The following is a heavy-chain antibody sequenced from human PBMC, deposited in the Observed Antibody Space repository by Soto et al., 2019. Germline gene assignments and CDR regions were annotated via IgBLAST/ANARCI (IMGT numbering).Heavy chain of an antibody. J-gene: IGHJ5*01. D-gene: IGHD2-15*01. CDR3: AREGSYGWYDC. V-gene: IGHV1-18*01. CDR2: ISGYNGNA. CDR1: GYTCSSQC. Sequence: GASVNGSWKASGYTCSSQCIIWGRQAPGQGLEWMGWISGYNGNAKYAQRLQGRVTMTTDTSTSTVYMDLRSLGYDDSAVYYCAREGSYGWYDCWGQGTLVTVSS.